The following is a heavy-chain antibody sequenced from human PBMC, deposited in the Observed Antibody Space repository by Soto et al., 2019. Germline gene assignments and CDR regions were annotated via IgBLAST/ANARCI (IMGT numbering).Heavy chain of an antibody. J-gene: IGHJ4*02. D-gene: IGHD2-15*01. Sequence: LGESLKISCEGSGYTFSSYSIGWVRQMPGKGLEWMGIIYPDDSDTRYSPSFRGQVTISVDKSISRAYLQWSSLKASDSAMYFCVRIGSSYNPFDYWGRGTLVTVSS. V-gene: IGHV5-51*01. CDR2: IYPDDSDT. CDR1: GYTFSSYS. CDR3: VRIGSSYNPFDY.